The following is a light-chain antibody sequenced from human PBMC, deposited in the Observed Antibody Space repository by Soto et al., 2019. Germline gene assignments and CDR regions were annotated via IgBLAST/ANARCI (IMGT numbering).Light chain of an antibody. Sequence: EIVLTQSPGTLSLSPGERATLSCRASQSVSSSYLARYQQKPGQAPRLLIYGASSRATGIPDRFSGSGSGTDFTLTISRLEPEDFAVYYFQQYGSSPSTFGQGTKLEIK. CDR3: QQYGSSPST. CDR1: QSVSSSY. J-gene: IGKJ2*01. CDR2: GAS. V-gene: IGKV3-20*01.